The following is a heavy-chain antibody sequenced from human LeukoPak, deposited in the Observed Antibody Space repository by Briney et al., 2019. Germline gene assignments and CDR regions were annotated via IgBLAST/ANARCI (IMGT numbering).Heavy chain of an antibody. CDR3: ARASYSSGCYY. CDR2: INHSGST. Sequence: PSETLSLTCAVYGGSFSGYYWSWIRQPPGKGLEWIGEINHSGSTNYNPSLKGRVTISVDTSKNQFSLKLSSVTAADTAVYYCARASYSSGCYYWGQGTLVTVSS. CDR1: GGSFSGYY. D-gene: IGHD6-19*01. V-gene: IGHV4-34*01. J-gene: IGHJ4*02.